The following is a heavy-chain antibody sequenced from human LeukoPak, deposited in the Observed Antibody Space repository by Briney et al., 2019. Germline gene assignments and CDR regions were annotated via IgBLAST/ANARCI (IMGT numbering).Heavy chain of an antibody. D-gene: IGHD6-6*01. CDR1: GGSISSGGYY. CDR2: IYHSGST. Sequence: SETLSLTCTVSGGSISSGGYYWSWIRQPPGKGLEWIGYIYHSGSTYYNPSLKSRVTISVDTSKNQFTLKLSSVTAADTAVYYCARGKQLVLRAFDIWGQGTMVTVSS. V-gene: IGHV4-30-2*02. J-gene: IGHJ3*02. CDR3: ARGKQLVLRAFDI.